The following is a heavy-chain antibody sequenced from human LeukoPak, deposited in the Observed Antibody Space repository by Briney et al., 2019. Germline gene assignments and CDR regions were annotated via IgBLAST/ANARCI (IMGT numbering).Heavy chain of an antibody. V-gene: IGHV3-74*01. CDR3: APSTRRSAPFDY. D-gene: IGHD6-25*01. CDR2: ISTDWKST. J-gene: IGHJ4*02. CDR1: GFTFSNYW. Sequence: GGSLRLSCVASGFTFSNYWMLWVRQAPGKGLMWVSLISTDWKSTRYAESVKGRFTISRDNSKNTLYLQMNSLRAEDTAVYYCAPSTRRSAPFDYWGQGTLVTVSS.